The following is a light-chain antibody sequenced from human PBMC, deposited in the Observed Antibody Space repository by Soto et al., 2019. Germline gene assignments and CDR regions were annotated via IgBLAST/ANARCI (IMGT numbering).Light chain of an antibody. V-gene: IGKV3-20*01. CDR1: QSLSSSY. J-gene: IGKJ1*01. CDR3: HQYGSSPRT. CDR2: GAY. Sequence: EIVLTQSPGTLSLSPGERATLSCRASQSLSSSYLAWYQQRPGQAPRLLIYGAYRRATGIPDRFSGSGSGTDFTLTISRLEPEDFAVFYCHQYGSSPRTFGQGTKVDIK.